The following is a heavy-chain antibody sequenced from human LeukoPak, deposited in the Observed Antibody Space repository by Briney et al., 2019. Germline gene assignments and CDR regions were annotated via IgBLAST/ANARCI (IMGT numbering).Heavy chain of an antibody. CDR2: ISAYNGNT. CDR3: ARVSESRIFGVLIFDY. V-gene: IGHV1-18*01. J-gene: IGHJ4*02. D-gene: IGHD3-3*01. Sequence: ASVKVSCKASGYTFTSYGISWVRQAPGQGLEWMGWISAYNGNTNYAQKLQGRVTMTTDTSTSTAYMELRSLRSDDTAVYYCARVSESRIFGVLIFDYWGQGTLVTVSS. CDR1: GYTFTSYG.